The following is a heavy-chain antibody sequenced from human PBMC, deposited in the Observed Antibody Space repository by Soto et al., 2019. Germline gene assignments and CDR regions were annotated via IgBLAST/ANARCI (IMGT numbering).Heavy chain of an antibody. J-gene: IGHJ4*02. CDR2: VNPILTMS. CDR1: GDTFNFYT. D-gene: IGHD3-10*01. Sequence: QVQLVQSGAEVRKPGSAVRVSCKASGDTFNFYTINWVRQAPGLGLEWMGRVNPILTMSNYARKFEGRVTITADKXTTTAYMELRSLRSDDTAIYYCATSYGSGYRAFDYWGQGALVTVSS. V-gene: IGHV1-69*02. CDR3: ATSYGSGYRAFDY.